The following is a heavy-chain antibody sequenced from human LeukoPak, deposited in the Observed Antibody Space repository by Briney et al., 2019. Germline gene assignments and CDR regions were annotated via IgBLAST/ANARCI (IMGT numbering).Heavy chain of an antibody. J-gene: IGHJ5*02. V-gene: IGHV3-7*01. D-gene: IGHD3-3*02. CDR2: IKQDGSEK. CDR1: GFTFCNSW. CDR3: AREASSHFT. Sequence: GGSLRLSCAGSGFTFCNSWMNWFRQTPGKGLEWVANIKQDGSEKYVDSVKGRFTISRDIAKTSLYLQMNSLRAEDTAVYYCAREASSHFTWGQGTLVTVSS.